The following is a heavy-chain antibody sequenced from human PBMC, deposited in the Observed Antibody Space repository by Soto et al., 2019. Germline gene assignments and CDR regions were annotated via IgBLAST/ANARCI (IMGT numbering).Heavy chain of an antibody. D-gene: IGHD2-21*02. V-gene: IGHV4-39*01. CDR2: IYYSGST. Sequence: QLQLQESGPGLVKPSETLSLTCTVSGGSISSSSYYWGWIRQPPGKGLEWIGSIYYSGSTYYNPSLKSRVTISVDTSKKQSSLKLSSVTAADTAVYYCASHTVVTPAPFDYWGQGTLVTVSS. J-gene: IGHJ4*02. CDR1: GGSISSSSYY. CDR3: ASHTVVTPAPFDY.